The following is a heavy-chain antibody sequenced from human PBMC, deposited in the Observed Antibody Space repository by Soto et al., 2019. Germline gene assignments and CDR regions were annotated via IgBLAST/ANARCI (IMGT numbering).Heavy chain of an antibody. V-gene: IGHV3-11*01. CDR1: GFTFSDYY. Sequence: QVQLVESGGGLVKPGGSLRLSCAASGFTFSDYYMSWIRQAPGKGLESVSYISSSGSTIYYADSVKGRFTISRDNAKNSLYLQMNSLRAEDTAVYYCARHLLDCSGGSCYRNDAFDIWGQGTMVTVSS. D-gene: IGHD2-15*01. CDR2: ISSSGSTI. CDR3: ARHLLDCSGGSCYRNDAFDI. J-gene: IGHJ3*02.